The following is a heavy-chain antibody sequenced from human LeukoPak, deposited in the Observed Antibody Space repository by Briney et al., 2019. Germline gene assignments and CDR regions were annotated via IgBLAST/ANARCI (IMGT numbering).Heavy chain of an antibody. CDR2: IYHSGST. V-gene: IGHV4-38-2*01. Sequence: SETLSLTCAVSGYSISSGYYWGWIRQPPGKGLEWIGSIYHSGSTYYNPSLKSRVTISVDTSKNQFSLKLSSVTAADTAVYYCARQSPYDAFDIWGQGTMVTVSS. CDR3: ARQSPYDAFDI. CDR1: GYSISSGYY. J-gene: IGHJ3*02.